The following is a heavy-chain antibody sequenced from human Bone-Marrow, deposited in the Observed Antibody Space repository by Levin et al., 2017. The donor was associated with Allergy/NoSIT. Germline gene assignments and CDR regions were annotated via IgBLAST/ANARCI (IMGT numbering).Heavy chain of an antibody. CDR3: ARAPYYGPARPYQSDY. V-gene: IGHV4-39*01. Sequence: TASETLSLTCSVSGGSISSSTYSWGWIRQPPGKGLEWIGNVYYTGSTHYNPSLKSRVTISADTSKNQFSLKLSSVTAADTAVYYCARAPYYGPARPYQSDYWGQGTLVTVSS. D-gene: IGHD3-10*01. J-gene: IGHJ4*02. CDR1: GGSISSSTYS. CDR2: VYYTGST.